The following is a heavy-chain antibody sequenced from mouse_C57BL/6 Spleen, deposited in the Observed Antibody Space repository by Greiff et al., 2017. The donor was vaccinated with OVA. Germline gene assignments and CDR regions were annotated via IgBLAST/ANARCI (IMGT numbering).Heavy chain of an antibody. V-gene: IGHV5-4*01. Sequence: EVKLMESGGGLVKPGGSLKLSCAASGFTFSSYAMSWVRQTPEKRLEWVATISDGRSYTYYPDNVKGRFTISRDNAKNNLYLQMSHLKSEDTAMYYCAREYGNYLYYFDYWGQGTTLTVSS. D-gene: IGHD2-10*02. CDR2: ISDGRSYT. CDR3: AREYGNYLYYFDY. J-gene: IGHJ2*01. CDR1: GFTFSSYA.